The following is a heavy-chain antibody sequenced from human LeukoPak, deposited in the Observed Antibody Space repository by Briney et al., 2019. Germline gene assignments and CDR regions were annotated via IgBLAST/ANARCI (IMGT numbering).Heavy chain of an antibody. CDR3: AREGMVVAATLVWFDP. V-gene: IGHV1-2*02. CDR2: INPNSGGT. J-gene: IGHJ5*02. D-gene: IGHD2-15*01. Sequence: ASVKVSCKASGYTFTGYYMHWVRQAPGQGLEWMGWINPNSGGTNYAQKFQGRVTMTRDTSISTAYMELSRLRSDDTAVYYCAREGMVVAATLVWFDPWGQGTLVTVSS. CDR1: GYTFTGYY.